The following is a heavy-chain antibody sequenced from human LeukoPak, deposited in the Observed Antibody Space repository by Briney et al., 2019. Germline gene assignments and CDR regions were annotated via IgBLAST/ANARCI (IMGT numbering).Heavy chain of an antibody. D-gene: IGHD5-18*01. V-gene: IGHV4-34*01. J-gene: IGHJ4*02. CDR1: GGSFSGYY. CDR2: INHSGST. CDR3: ARSPAEGYQHY. Sequence: SETLSLTCAVYGGSFSGYYWSWIRQPPGKGLEWIGEINHSGSTNYNPSLKSRVTISVDTSKNQFSLKLSSVTAAATAVYYCARSPAEGYQHYWGQGTLVTVSS.